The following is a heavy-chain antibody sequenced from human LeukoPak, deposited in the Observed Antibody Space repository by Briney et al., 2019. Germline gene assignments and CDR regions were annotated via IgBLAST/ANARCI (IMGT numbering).Heavy chain of an antibody. J-gene: IGHJ4*02. Sequence: PGGSLRLSCAASGFTFDDYAMNWVRQAPGKGLGWVSYISSSSSTIYYADSVKGRFTISRDNAKNSLYLQMNSLRAEDTAVYYCARDSRYYGSGSYRYWGQGTLVTVSS. CDR2: ISSSSSTI. D-gene: IGHD3-10*01. CDR3: ARDSRYYGSGSYRY. V-gene: IGHV3-48*01. CDR1: GFTFDDYA.